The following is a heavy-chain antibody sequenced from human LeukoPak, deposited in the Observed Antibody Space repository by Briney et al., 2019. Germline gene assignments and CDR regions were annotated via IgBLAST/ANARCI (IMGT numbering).Heavy chain of an antibody. J-gene: IGHJ4*02. CDR3: SKDIVNTGPRGYFDH. D-gene: IGHD3-10*01. CDR2: ISDSGGRT. V-gene: IGHV3-23*01. Sequence: GGSLRLSCAVSGITLSNYGMSWVRQAPGKGLEWVAGISDSGGRTNYADSVKGRFTISRDKSLSTMYLQMYSLRGEDTAVYYCSKDIVNTGPRGYFDHWGQGTLVTVSS. CDR1: GITLSNYG.